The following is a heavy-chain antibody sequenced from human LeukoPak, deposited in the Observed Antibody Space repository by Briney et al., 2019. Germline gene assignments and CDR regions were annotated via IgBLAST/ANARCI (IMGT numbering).Heavy chain of an antibody. CDR2: IYYSGST. J-gene: IGHJ5*02. CDR3: ARDLQYCSSTSCYDWFDP. CDR1: GGSISSGGYY. Sequence: LSLTCTVSGGSISSGGYYWTWIRQHPGKGLEWIGYIYYSGSTYYNPSLKSRVTISVDTSKNQFSLKLSSVTAADTAVYYCARDLQYCSSTSCYDWFDPWGQGTLVTVSS. V-gene: IGHV4-31*03. D-gene: IGHD2-2*01.